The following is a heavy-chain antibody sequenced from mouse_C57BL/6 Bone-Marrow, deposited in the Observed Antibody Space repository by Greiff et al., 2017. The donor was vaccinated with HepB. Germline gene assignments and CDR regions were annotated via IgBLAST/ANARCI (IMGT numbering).Heavy chain of an antibody. CDR1: GYSFTDYN. CDR3: ARWTTVVAEGFAY. J-gene: IGHJ3*01. V-gene: IGHV1-39*01. D-gene: IGHD1-1*01. CDR2: INPNYGTT. Sequence: LVESGPELVKPGASVKISCKASGYSFTDYNMNWVKQSNGKSLEWIGVINPNYGTTSYNQKFKGKATLTVDQSSSTAYMQLNSLTSEDSAVYYCARWTTVVAEGFAYWGQGTLVTVSA.